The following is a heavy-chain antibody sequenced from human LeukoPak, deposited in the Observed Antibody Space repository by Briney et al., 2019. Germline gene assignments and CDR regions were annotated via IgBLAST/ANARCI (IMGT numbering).Heavy chain of an antibody. D-gene: IGHD2-2*01. CDR1: GGSISSSSYY. CDR2: IYYSGST. Sequence: SETLSLTCTVSGGSISSSSYYWGWIRQPPGKGLEWIGSIYYSGSTYYNPSLKSRVTISVDTSKNQLSLKLSSVTAADTAVYYCARAEVGVPAYLYWGQGTLVTVSS. J-gene: IGHJ4*02. CDR3: ARAEVGVPAYLY. V-gene: IGHV4-39*07.